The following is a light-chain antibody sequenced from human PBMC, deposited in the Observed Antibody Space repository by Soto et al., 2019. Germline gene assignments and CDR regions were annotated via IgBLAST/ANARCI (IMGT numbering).Light chain of an antibody. J-gene: IGKJ1*01. Sequence: EIVLMQSPGTLSLSPGQRATLSCRASQSLSSSFLAWYQQKPGQAPRLIIYGASSRAAGTPDRFSGSGSGTDFTLTISSLEPEDFAVYYCHQFATTRSFGQGTKVDIK. V-gene: IGKV3-20*01. CDR1: QSLSSSF. CDR3: HQFATTRS. CDR2: GAS.